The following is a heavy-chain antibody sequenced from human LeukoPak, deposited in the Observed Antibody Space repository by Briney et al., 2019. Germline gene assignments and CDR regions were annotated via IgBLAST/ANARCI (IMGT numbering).Heavy chain of an antibody. V-gene: IGHV1-2*02. CDR3: ARSMGIAAAFDY. Sequence: VSVSLSCKASGYTFTGDYMHCGREAPGQGLEWRGWLNPNSGDTNYAQKFQGRVTMTRDTSISTAYMELSRLRSDDTAVYYCARSMGIAAAFDYWGQGALVIVVS. CDR2: LNPNSGDT. D-gene: IGHD6-25*01. J-gene: IGHJ4*02. CDR1: GYTFTGDY.